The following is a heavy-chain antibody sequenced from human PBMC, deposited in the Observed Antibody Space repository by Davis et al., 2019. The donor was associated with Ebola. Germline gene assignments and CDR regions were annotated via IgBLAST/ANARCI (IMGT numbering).Heavy chain of an antibody. V-gene: IGHV1-18*04. D-gene: IGHD2-21*02. CDR1: GYTFTSYG. CDR3: ARDLGVVTVTGDY. J-gene: IGHJ4*02. Sequence: ASVKVSCKASGYTFTSYGITWVRQAPGQGLEWMGWINPHNGNTNYAQNVQGRVTMTTDTSTSTAYMEVGSLRSDDTAVYYCARDLGVVTVTGDYWGQGTLVTVSS. CDR2: INPHNGNT.